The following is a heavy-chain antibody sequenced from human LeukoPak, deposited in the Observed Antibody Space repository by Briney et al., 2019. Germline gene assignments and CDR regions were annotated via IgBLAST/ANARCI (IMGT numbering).Heavy chain of an antibody. CDR1: GFTFSSYA. D-gene: IGHD5-24*01. J-gene: IGHJ4*02. V-gene: IGHV3-23*01. CDR2: ISGSGGST. CDR3: AKADRRDGYNKGYYFDY. Sequence: GGSLRLSCAASGFTFSSYAMSWVRQAPGKGLEWVSAISGSGGSTYYADSVKGRFTISRDNSKNTLYLQMNSLRAEDTAVYYCAKADRRDGYNKGYYFDYWGQGTLVTVSS.